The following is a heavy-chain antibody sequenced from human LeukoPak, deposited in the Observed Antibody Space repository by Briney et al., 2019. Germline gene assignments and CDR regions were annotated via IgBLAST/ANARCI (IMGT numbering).Heavy chain of an antibody. D-gene: IGHD3-10*01. V-gene: IGHV3-23*01. CDR2: VSGSGGST. CDR1: GFTFSSHA. Sequence: PGGSLRLSGAASGFTFSSHAMSWVRQAPGKGLEWVSAVSGSGGSTYYADSVKGRFTISRDNSKNTLNLQMNSLRADDTAVYYCAKEVHGSGTLYLDYWGQGALVTVPS. J-gene: IGHJ4*02. CDR3: AKEVHGSGTLYLDY.